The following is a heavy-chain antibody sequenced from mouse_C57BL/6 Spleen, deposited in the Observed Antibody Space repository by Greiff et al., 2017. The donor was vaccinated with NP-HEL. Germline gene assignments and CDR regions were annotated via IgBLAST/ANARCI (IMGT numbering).Heavy chain of an antibody. CDR3: ASQTGSSFSWFAY. CDR1: GYAFSSYW. J-gene: IGHJ3*01. Sequence: QVQLQQSGAELVKPGASVKISCKASGYAFSSYWMNWVKQRPGKGLEWIGQIYPGDGDTNYNGKFKGKATLTADKSSSTAYMQLSSLTSEDSAVYFCASQTGSSFSWFAYWGQGTLVTVSA. D-gene: IGHD1-1*01. CDR2: IYPGDGDT. V-gene: IGHV1-80*01.